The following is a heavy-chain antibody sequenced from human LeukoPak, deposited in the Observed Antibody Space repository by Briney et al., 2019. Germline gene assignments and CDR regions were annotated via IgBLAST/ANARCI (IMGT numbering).Heavy chain of an antibody. D-gene: IGHD2-2*01. CDR2: ISAYNGNT. V-gene: IGHV1-18*01. CDR1: GYTFTSYG. J-gene: IGHJ5*02. Sequence: ASVKVSCKASGYTFTSYGISWVRQAPGQGLEWMGWISAYNGNTNYAQKLQGRVTMTTDTSTSTAYMELGSLRSDDTAVYYCARDLVVVVPAANKDRWFDPWGQGTLVTVSS. CDR3: ARDLVVVVPAANKDRWFDP.